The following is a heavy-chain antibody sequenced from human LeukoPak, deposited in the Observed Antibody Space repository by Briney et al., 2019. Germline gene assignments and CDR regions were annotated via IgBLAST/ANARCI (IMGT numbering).Heavy chain of an antibody. V-gene: IGHV1-18*01. CDR1: GYTFTSYG. J-gene: IGHJ4*02. CDR2: ISAYNGNT. Sequence: ASVKVSCKASGYTFTSYGISWVRQAPGQGLEWMRWISAYNGNTNYAQKLQGRVTMTTDTSTSTAYMELRSLRSDDTAVYYCARDEEGSSWELHTLTAWWGQGTLVTVSS. D-gene: IGHD1-26*01. CDR3: ARDEEGSSWELHTLTAW.